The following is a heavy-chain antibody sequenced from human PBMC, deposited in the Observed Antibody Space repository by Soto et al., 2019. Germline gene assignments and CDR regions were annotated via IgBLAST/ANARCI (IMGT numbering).Heavy chain of an antibody. CDR1: GFTFSNYA. Sequence: PGGSLRLSCAASGFTFSNYAMSWVRQAPGKGLEWVSGLSDSGNRTYYADSVKGRFTISRDNSNSTLYLQMNSLRAEDTAVYYCAKVHPPPYDNGGSPFDYWGQGTLVTVSS. D-gene: IGHD3-22*01. V-gene: IGHV3-23*01. CDR2: LSDSGNRT. J-gene: IGHJ4*02. CDR3: AKVHPPPYDNGGSPFDY.